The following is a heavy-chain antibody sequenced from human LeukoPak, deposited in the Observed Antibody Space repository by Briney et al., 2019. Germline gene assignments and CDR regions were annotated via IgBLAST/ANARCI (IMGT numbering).Heavy chain of an antibody. CDR1: GFTVSNAW. D-gene: IGHD2-2*01. V-gene: IGHV3-15*01. J-gene: IGHJ4*02. CDR2: IKSKTDGGTT. CDR3: TTDVVVVPAAMSPYYPSGDY. Sequence: GGSLRLSCAASGFTVSNAWMSWVRQAPGKGLEWVGRIKSKTDGGTTDYAAPVKGRFTISRDDSKNTLYLQMNSPKTADTAVYYCTTDVVVVPAAMSPYYPSGDYWGQGTLVTVSS.